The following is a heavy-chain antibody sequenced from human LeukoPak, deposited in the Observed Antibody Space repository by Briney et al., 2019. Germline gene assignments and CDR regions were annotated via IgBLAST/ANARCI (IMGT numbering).Heavy chain of an antibody. Sequence: SETLSLTCTVSGGSISSYSWSWIRQPAGKGLEWIGRIYTSGSTNYNPSLKSRVTMSLDTSKNQFSLKPSSVTAADTAVYYCARDRKYCSSISCYYYLDYWGQGTLVTVSS. J-gene: IGHJ4*02. CDR2: IYTSGST. V-gene: IGHV4-4*07. D-gene: IGHD2-2*01. CDR1: GGSISSYS. CDR3: ARDRKYCSSISCYYYLDY.